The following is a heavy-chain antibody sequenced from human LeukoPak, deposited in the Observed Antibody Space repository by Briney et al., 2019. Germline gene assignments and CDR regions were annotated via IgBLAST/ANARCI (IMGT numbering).Heavy chain of an antibody. J-gene: IGHJ6*03. V-gene: IGHV4-4*07. CDR3: ARGFYDFWSGIGYYYYYYMDV. Sequence: SETLSLTCTVSGGSISSYYWSWIRQPAGKGLEWIGRIYTSGRTNYNPSLKSRVTMSVDTSKNQFSLKLSSVTAADTAVYYCARGFYDFWSGIGYYYYYYMDVWGKGTTVTVSS. CDR2: IYTSGRT. D-gene: IGHD3-3*01. CDR1: GGSISSYY.